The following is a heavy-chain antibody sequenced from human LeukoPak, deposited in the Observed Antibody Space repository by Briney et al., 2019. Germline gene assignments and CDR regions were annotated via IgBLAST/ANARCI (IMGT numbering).Heavy chain of an antibody. Sequence: ASVKVSCKASGYTFTSYGISWVRQAPGQGLEWMGWISACNGNTNYAQKLQVRVTMTTDTSTSTAYMELRSLRSDDTAVYYCARDGASGIFGVVKSGIDYWGQGTLVTVSS. CDR1: GYTFTSYG. J-gene: IGHJ4*02. D-gene: IGHD3-3*01. CDR2: ISACNGNT. V-gene: IGHV1-18*01. CDR3: ARDGASGIFGVVKSGIDY.